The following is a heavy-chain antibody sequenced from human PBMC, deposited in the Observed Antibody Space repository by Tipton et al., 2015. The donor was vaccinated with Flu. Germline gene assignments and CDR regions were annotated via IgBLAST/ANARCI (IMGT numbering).Heavy chain of an antibody. CDR3: ATTTYFYGSGSHDY. CDR1: GYSISTRYY. D-gene: IGHD3-10*01. CDR2: VYHGRTT. Sequence: TLSLTCTVSGYSISTRYYWGWIRQPPGKGLEWIGCVYHGRTTYYNPSLKSRVAISLDTFKNQFSLKLTPVTAADTAVYYCATTTYFYGSGSHDYWGQGTLVTVSS. V-gene: IGHV4-38-2*02. J-gene: IGHJ4*02.